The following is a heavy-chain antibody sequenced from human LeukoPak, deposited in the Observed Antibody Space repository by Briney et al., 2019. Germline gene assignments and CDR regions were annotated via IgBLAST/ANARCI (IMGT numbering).Heavy chain of an antibody. CDR2: INPNSGGT. CDR1: GYTFTDYY. Sequence: ASVKVSCKASGYTFTDYYLHWVRQAPGQGLEWTGWINPNSGGTNYPQKFQGRVTMTRDTSISTAYMELSRLRSDDTAVYYCAILATTQLFDYWGQGTLVTVSS. CDR3: AILATTQLFDY. J-gene: IGHJ4*02. V-gene: IGHV1-2*02. D-gene: IGHD5-12*01.